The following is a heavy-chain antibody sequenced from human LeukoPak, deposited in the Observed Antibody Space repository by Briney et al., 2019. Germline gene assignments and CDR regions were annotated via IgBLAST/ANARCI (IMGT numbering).Heavy chain of an antibody. CDR1: GFTFSNAW. CDR2: IKSKTDGGTT. Sequence: GGSLRLSCAASGFTFSNAWMNWIRQAPGKGLEWVGRIKSKTDGGTTDYAAPVKGRFTISRDDSKNTLYLQMNSLKTEDTAVYYCSTTYYYDSSEGYWGQGTLVTVSS. J-gene: IGHJ4*02. D-gene: IGHD3-22*01. CDR3: STTYYYDSSEGY. V-gene: IGHV3-15*07.